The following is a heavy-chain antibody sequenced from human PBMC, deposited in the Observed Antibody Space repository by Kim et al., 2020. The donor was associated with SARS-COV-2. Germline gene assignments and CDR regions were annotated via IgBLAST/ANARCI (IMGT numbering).Heavy chain of an antibody. V-gene: IGHV3-72*01. CDR2: TRNKANSYTT. Sequence: GGSLRLSCAASGFTFSDHYMDWVRQAPGKGLEWVGRTRNKANSYTTEYAASVKGRFTISRDDSKNSLYLQMNSLKTEDTAVYYCALLWFGELLSFDIWGQGTMVTVSS. CDR1: GFTFSDHY. J-gene: IGHJ3*02. D-gene: IGHD3-10*01. CDR3: ALLWFGELLSFDI.